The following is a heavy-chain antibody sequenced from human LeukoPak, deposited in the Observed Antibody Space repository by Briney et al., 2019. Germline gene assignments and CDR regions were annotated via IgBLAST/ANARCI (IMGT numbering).Heavy chain of an antibody. CDR1: GFTFSNYG. D-gene: IGHD4/OR15-4a*01. CDR2: IWYDGGYK. V-gene: IGHV3-33*01. J-gene: IGHJ4*02. Sequence: GGSLRLSCAASGFTFSNYGIHWVRQAPGKGLEWVAVIWYDGGYKYSEDSVKGRFTISRDNSKNTLYLQMNSLRAEDTAVYYCARDGDYGRSIYFPAPRYFDYWGQGTLVTVSS. CDR3: ARDGDYGRSIYFPAPRYFDY.